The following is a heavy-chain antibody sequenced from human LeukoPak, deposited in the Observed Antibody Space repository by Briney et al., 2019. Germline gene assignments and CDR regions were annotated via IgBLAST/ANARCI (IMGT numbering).Heavy chain of an antibody. Sequence: GGSLRLSCAASGFTFSSYSMNWVRQAPGRGPEWVSYISSSSSTIYYADSVKGRFTISRDNAKNSLYLQMNSLRAEDTAVYYCARDRPGIAVANWGQGTLVTVSS. CDR3: ARDRPGIAVAN. CDR1: GFTFSSYS. J-gene: IGHJ4*02. V-gene: IGHV3-48*01. D-gene: IGHD6-19*01. CDR2: ISSSSSTI.